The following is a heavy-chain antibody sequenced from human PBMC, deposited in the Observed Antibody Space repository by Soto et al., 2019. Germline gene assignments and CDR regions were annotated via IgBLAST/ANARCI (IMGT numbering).Heavy chain of an antibody. J-gene: IGHJ5*02. V-gene: IGHV1-18*04. Sequence: ASVKVSCKASGYTFTSYGISWVRQAPGQGLEWMGWISAYNGNTNYAQKLQGRVTMTTDTSTSTAYMELRSLRSDDTAVYYCARVVAYYYGSVSYSWFDPWGQGTLVTVSS. CDR2: ISAYNGNT. CDR1: GYTFTSYG. D-gene: IGHD3-10*01. CDR3: ARVVAYYYGSVSYSWFDP.